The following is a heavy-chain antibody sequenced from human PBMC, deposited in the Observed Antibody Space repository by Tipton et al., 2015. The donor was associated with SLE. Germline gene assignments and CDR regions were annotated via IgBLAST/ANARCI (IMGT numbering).Heavy chain of an antibody. D-gene: IGHD3-3*01. Sequence: QSGPEVKKPGASVKVSCKASGYTFTSHGISWVRQAPGQGLERMGWISGYIGNTKYAQKFQGRVTMTTDTPSSTAYMELRSLTSDDTAVYYCARESLTILGVVHHCSFDSWCQGTLATVSS. V-gene: IGHV1-18*01. CDR2: ISGYIGNT. CDR3: ARESLTILGVVHHCSFDS. J-gene: IGHJ4*02. CDR1: GYTFTSHG.